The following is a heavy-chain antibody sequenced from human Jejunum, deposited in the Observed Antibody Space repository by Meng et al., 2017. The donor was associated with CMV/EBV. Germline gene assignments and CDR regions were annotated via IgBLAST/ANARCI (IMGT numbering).Heavy chain of an antibody. V-gene: IGHV4-59*01. CDR2: ISNSGTT. D-gene: IGHD3-10*01. CDR1: ISTFS. J-gene: IGHJ6*02. CDR3: ARGRVYYSGWNPPYRMDV. Sequence: ISTFSETWLLHPPGKGLEWIGYISNSGTTNYNPSLKSRLTMSVYASQNQFSLNLNSVTAADTGLYYCARGRVYYSGWNPPYRMDVWGQGTTVTVSS.